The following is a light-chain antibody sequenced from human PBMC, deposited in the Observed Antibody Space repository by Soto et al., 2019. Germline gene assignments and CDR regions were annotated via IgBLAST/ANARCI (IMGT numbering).Light chain of an antibody. CDR2: DVS. J-gene: IGLJ1*01. Sequence: QSALTQPASVSGSPGQSITISCTGTSSDVFGYTYVSWYQQHPGKAPKLMIYDVSDRPSGVSDRFSGSKSGNTASLTISGLQAEDEADYFCSSYKGIITPFVFGTGTKLTVL. V-gene: IGLV2-14*03. CDR3: SSYKGIITPFV. CDR1: SSDVFGYTY.